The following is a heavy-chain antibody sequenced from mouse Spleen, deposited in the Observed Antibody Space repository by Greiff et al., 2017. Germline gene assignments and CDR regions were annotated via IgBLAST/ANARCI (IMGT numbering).Heavy chain of an antibody. CDR3: TRGRVMSGYYAMDY. CDR2: ISSGGSYT. D-gene: IGHD1-3*01. J-gene: IGHJ4*01. CDR1: GFTFSSYT. V-gene: IGHV5-6-4*01. Sequence: EVQVVESGGGLVKPGGSLKLSCAASGFTFSSYTMSWVRQTPEKRLEWVATISSGGSYTYYPDNVKGRFTISRDNAKNTLYLQMSSLKSEDTAMYYCTRGRVMSGYYAMDYWGQGTSVTVSS.